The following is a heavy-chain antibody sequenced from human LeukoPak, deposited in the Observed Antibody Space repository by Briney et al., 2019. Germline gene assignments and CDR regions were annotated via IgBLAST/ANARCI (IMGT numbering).Heavy chain of an antibody. Sequence: PGRSLRLSCAASGFTFSSYSMNWVRQAPGKGLEWVSSISSSGNYIYYADSVKGRFTISRDDAKNSLYLQMNSLRAEDTAVYYCARVRDSIFGVVSHEINYWGQGTLVTVSS. J-gene: IGHJ4*02. V-gene: IGHV3-21*01. CDR1: GFTFSSYS. D-gene: IGHD3-3*02. CDR3: ARVRDSIFGVVSHEINY. CDR2: ISSSGNYI.